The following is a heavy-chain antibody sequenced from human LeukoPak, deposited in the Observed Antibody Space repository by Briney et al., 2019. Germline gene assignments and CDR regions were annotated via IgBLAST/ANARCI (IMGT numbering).Heavy chain of an antibody. CDR1: GFTFSSYS. D-gene: IGHD3-22*01. Sequence: GGSLRLSCAASGFTFSSYSMNWVRQAPGKGLEWVSYISSSSSTIYYADSVKGRFTISRDNAKNSLYLQMNSLRAEDTAVYYCARAYYYDSSGYLCYWGQGTLVTVSS. J-gene: IGHJ4*02. CDR2: ISSSSSTI. V-gene: IGHV3-48*04. CDR3: ARAYYYDSSGYLCY.